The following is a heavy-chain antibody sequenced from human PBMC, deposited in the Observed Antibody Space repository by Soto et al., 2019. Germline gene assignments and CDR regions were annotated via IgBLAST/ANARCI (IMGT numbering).Heavy chain of an antibody. CDR1: GFTFSSYA. J-gene: IGHJ3*02. Sequence: EVPLLESGGGLVQPGGSLRLSSAASGFTFSSYAMSWVRQAPGKGLEWVSAISGSGGSSYYADSVKGRFTISRDNSKNTLYLQMNSLRAEDTAVYYCAKDSPNSHHAFDIWGQGTMVTVSS. CDR3: AKDSPNSHHAFDI. V-gene: IGHV3-23*01. D-gene: IGHD2-21*01. CDR2: ISGSGGSS.